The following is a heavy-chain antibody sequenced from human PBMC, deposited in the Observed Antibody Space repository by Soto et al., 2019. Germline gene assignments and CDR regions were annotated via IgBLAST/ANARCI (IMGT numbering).Heavy chain of an antibody. J-gene: IGHJ6*02. CDR1: GYSFTRYG. V-gene: IGHV1-18*01. D-gene: IGHD3-16*01. CDR2: ISGYNANT. CDR3: ARMGDVPYYCYGLDV. Sequence: QVQLVQSGAEVKKPGASVKVSCKASGYSFTRYGISWVRQAPGQGLEWMGWISGYNANTNYPENLQGSVTMTTDTSTSSVYMEVRNLVSGDAAVYYCARMGDVPYYCYGLDVWGQGTTVTVSS.